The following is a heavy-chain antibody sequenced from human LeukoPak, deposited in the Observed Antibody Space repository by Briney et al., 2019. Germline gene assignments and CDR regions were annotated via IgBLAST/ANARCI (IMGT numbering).Heavy chain of an antibody. V-gene: IGHV4-61*01. CDR1: GGSVSSGSYY. D-gene: IGHD3-10*01. J-gene: IGHJ5*02. Sequence: RASETLSLTCTVSGGSVSSGSYYWSWIRQPPGKGLEWIGYIYYSGSTNYNPSLKSRVTISVDTSKNQFSLKLSSVTAADTAVYYCARSNELHWFGERDWFDPWGQGTLVTVSS. CDR3: ARSNELHWFGERDWFDP. CDR2: IYYSGST.